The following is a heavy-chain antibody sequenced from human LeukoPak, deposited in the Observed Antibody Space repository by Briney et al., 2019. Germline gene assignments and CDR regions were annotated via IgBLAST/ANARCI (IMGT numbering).Heavy chain of an antibody. Sequence: GASVKVSCKASGYTFTSYGISWVRQAPGQGLEWMGWISTYNGDTNYAQKLQGRVTMTTDTSTSIAYMELRSLRSDDTAVYYCAREGLGELTLDYWGQGTLVTVSS. J-gene: IGHJ4*02. V-gene: IGHV1-18*01. CDR3: AREGLGELTLDY. CDR1: GYTFTSYG. D-gene: IGHD3-16*01. CDR2: ISTYNGDT.